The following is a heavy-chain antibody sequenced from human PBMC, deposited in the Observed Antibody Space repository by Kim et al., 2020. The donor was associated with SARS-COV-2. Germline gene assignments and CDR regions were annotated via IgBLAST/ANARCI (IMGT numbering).Heavy chain of an antibody. Sequence: GGSLRLSCAASGFTFSSYAMHWVRQAPGKGLEWVAVISYDGSNKYYADSVKGRFTISRDNSKNTLYLQMNSLRAEDTAVYYCARSSGYARPRYFDYWGQGTLVTVSS. V-gene: IGHV3-30*04. CDR2: ISYDGSNK. CDR1: GFTFSSYA. J-gene: IGHJ4*02. CDR3: ARSSGYARPRYFDY. D-gene: IGHD3-22*01.